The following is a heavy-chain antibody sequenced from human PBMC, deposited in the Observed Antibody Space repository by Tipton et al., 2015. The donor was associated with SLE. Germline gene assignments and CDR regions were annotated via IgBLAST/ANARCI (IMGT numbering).Heavy chain of an antibody. D-gene: IGHD6-13*01. CDR2: IYYSGST. CDR1: GGSISSYY. V-gene: IGHV4-59*01. Sequence: TLSLTCTVSGGSISSYYWSWIRQPPGKGLEWIGYIYYSGSTNYNPSLKSRVTISVDTSKNQFSLKLSSVTAADTAVYYCARGGTPAAGYKWFDPWGQGTLVTVSS. J-gene: IGHJ5*02. CDR3: ARGGTPAAGYKWFDP.